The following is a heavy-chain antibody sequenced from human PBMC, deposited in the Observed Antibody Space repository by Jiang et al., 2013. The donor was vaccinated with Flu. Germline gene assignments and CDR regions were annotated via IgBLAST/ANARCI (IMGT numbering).Heavy chain of an antibody. CDR1: GFTFNNYA. CDR3: VRTPMGTPY. D-gene: IGHD4-23*01. Sequence: VQLVESGGGLVQPGGSLRLSCSASGFTFNNYAMHWVRQAPGKGLEYVSAISSNGGATYYADSVKGRFIISRDNSKNTLYLQMSSLRAEDTAVYYCVRTPMGTPYWGQGTLVTVSS. J-gene: IGHJ4*02. CDR2: ISSNGGAT. V-gene: IGHV3-64D*06.